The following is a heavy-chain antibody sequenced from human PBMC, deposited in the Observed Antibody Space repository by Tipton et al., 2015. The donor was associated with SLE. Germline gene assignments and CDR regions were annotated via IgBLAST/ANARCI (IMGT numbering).Heavy chain of an antibody. D-gene: IGHD6-19*01. CDR1: GFTFSSYS. CDR2: INWNGGST. CDR3: ARGFYSSGWTS. J-gene: IGHJ5*02. V-gene: IGHV3-20*04. Sequence: SLRLSCAASGFTFSSYSMNWVRQAPGKGLEWVSGINWNGGSTGYADSVKGRFTISRDNAKNSLYLQMNSLRAEDTAVYYCARGFYSSGWTSWGQGTLVTVSS.